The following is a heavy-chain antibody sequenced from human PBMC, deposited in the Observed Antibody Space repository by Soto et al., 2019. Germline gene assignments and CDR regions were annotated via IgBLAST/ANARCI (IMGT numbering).Heavy chain of an antibody. V-gene: IGHV3-21*01. CDR2: ISSSSSYI. CDR3: AGYYGDNGRYYYGMDV. D-gene: IGHD4-17*01. CDR1: GFTFSSYS. J-gene: IGHJ6*02. Sequence: GSLRLSCAASGFTFSSYSMNWVRQAPGKGLEWVSSISSSSSYIYYADSVKGRFTISRDNAKNSLYLQMNSLRAEDTAVYYCAGYYGDNGRYYYGMDVWGQGTTVTVSS.